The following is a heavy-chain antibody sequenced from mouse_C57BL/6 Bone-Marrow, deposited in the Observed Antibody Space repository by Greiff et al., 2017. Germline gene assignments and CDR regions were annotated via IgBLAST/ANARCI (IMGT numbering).Heavy chain of an antibody. CDR2: IYPGDGDT. CDR3: AREGYYGSSPYWYFDV. CDR1: GYAFSSSW. J-gene: IGHJ1*03. D-gene: IGHD1-1*01. Sequence: QVQLKASGPELVKPGASVKISCKASGYAFSSSWMNWVKPRPGKGLEWIGRIYPGDGDTNYNGKFEGKATLTSDKSSSTAYMQLSSLTSEDSAVYFCAREGYYGSSPYWYFDVWGTGTTVTVSS. V-gene: IGHV1-82*01.